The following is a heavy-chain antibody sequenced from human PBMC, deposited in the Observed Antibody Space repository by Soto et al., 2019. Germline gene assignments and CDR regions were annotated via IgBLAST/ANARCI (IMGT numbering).Heavy chain of an antibody. V-gene: IGHV3-66*01. J-gene: IGHJ4*02. D-gene: IGHD5-18*01. CDR1: GFTFSSNY. CDR2: IYSGGST. CDR3: ARASRGYSYGRNFDY. Sequence: VQLVESGGGVVQPGRSLRLSCAASGFTFSSNYMSWVRQAPGKGLEWVSVIYSGGSTYYADSVKGRFTISRDNSKNTLYLQMNSLRAEDTAVYYCARASRGYSYGRNFDYWGQGTLVTVSS.